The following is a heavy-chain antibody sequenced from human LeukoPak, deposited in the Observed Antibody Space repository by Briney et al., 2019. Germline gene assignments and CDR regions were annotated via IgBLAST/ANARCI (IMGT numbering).Heavy chain of an antibody. J-gene: IGHJ4*02. D-gene: IGHD6-19*01. V-gene: IGHV3-7*01. CDR1: GFNFWSTR. CDR2: IKQDASET. Sequence: PGGSLGLVCALGGFNFWSTRMSCVRQAPGKEPVSVANIKQDASETYYVDTVTGRFTITRDNAKNSLYLQMNSLRADDTAVYYCASLLDHIAVANYWGQGTLVTVSS. CDR3: ASLLDHIAVANY.